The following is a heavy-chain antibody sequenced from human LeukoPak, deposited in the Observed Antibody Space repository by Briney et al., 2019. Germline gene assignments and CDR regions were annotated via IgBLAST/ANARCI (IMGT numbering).Heavy chain of an antibody. CDR1: GFTFSSYS. Sequence: GGSLRLSCAASGFTFSSYSMNWVRQAPGKGLEWVSSISSSSSYIYYADSVKGRFTISRDNAKNSLYLQMNSLRAEDTAVYYCASYRPYYYDSSTIFDYWGQGTLVTVSS. J-gene: IGHJ4*02. D-gene: IGHD3-22*01. CDR2: ISSSSSYI. CDR3: ASYRPYYYDSSTIFDY. V-gene: IGHV3-21*01.